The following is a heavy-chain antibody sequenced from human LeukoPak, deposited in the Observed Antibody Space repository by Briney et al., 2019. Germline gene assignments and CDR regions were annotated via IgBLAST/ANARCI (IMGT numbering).Heavy chain of an antibody. CDR1: GYRFASYW. Sequence: LGESLKISCKASGYRFASYWIGWVRQMPGKGLEWMGIIFPRDSEARYSPSFQGQVTISVDKSINSAYLQWSSLKASDSAIYYCARETGRYGFWSGSYTAYPMDVWGQGTTVIVSS. CDR2: IFPRDSEA. CDR3: ARETGRYGFWSGSYTAYPMDV. V-gene: IGHV5-51*01. J-gene: IGHJ6*02. D-gene: IGHD3-3*01.